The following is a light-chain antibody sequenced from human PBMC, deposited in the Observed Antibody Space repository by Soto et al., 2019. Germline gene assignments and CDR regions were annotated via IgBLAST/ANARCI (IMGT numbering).Light chain of an antibody. CDR2: DVS. J-gene: IGKJ1*01. CDR3: QQCNTCWT. CDR1: QIISGS. V-gene: IGKV1-5*01. Sequence: IHMNQSPSSLSGSVGDRVTITGRGSQIISGSLSCYQKKPGTPPKLLIYDVSTVESGVPSRFSGSASGTEFTLTISSLHADDFATYYCQQCNTCWTFGQGTKVDIK.